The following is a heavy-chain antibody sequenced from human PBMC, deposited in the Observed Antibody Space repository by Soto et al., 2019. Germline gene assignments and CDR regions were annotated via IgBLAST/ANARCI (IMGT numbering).Heavy chain of an antibody. CDR3: ASSRIEYSSASYDC. Sequence: WASVKVSCKASGYTFTSYGISWVRQAPGQGLEWMGWISAYNGNTNYAQKLQGRVTMTTDTSTSTAYMELRSLRSDDTAVYYCASSRIEYSSASYDCWGQGTLVTVSS. CDR1: GYTFTSYG. CDR2: ISAYNGNT. J-gene: IGHJ4*02. D-gene: IGHD6-6*01. V-gene: IGHV1-18*01.